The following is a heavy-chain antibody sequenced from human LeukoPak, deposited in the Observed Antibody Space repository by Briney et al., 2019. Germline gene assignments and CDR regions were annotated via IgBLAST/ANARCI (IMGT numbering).Heavy chain of an antibody. D-gene: IGHD1-26*01. CDR1: GGSISSYY. V-gene: IGHV4-59*01. Sequence: SETLSLTCTVSGGSISSYYWSWIRQPPGKGLEWIGYIYYSGSTNYNPSLKSRVTISVDTSKDQFSLKLSSVTAADTAVYYCARGWIVGATFDYWGQGTLVTVSS. CDR2: IYYSGST. J-gene: IGHJ4*02. CDR3: ARGWIVGATFDY.